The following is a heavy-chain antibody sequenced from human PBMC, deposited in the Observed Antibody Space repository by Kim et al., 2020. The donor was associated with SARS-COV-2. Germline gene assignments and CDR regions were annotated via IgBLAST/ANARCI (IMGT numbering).Heavy chain of an antibody. CDR2: IWYDGSNK. CDR1: GFTFSSYG. Sequence: GGSLRLSCAASGFTFSSYGMHWVRQAPGKGLEWVAVIWYDGSNKYYADSVKGRFTISRDNSKNTLYLQMNSLRAEDTAVYYCARDSYGSGSYHYYYYYYGMDVWGQGTTVTVSS. CDR3: ARDSYGSGSYHYYYYYYGMDV. V-gene: IGHV3-33*01. D-gene: IGHD3-10*01. J-gene: IGHJ6*02.